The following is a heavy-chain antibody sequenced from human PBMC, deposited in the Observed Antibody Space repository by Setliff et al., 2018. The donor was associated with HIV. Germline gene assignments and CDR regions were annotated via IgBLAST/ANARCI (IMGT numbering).Heavy chain of an antibody. J-gene: IGHJ4*02. CDR3: ARGPPFAY. Sequence: PSETLSLTCAVYGGSFSGYYWNWIRQSPGKGLEWIGEINHSGSTNYNPSLKSRITISVDTSKKQFSLKLNSVTAADTAVYYCARGPPFAYWGQGLLVTVSS. V-gene: IGHV4-34*01. CDR1: GGSFSGYY. CDR2: INHSGST.